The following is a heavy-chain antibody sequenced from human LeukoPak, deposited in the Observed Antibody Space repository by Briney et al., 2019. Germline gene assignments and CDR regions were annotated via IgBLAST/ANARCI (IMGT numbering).Heavy chain of an antibody. CDR1: GGSISSYY. D-gene: IGHD4-17*01. CDR2: IYTSGST. V-gene: IGHV4-4*09. CDR3: ARGPSYGKGYFDY. J-gene: IGHJ4*02. Sequence: SETLSLTCTVSGGSISSYYWSWIRQPPGKGLEWIGYIYTSGSTNYNPSLKSRVTISVDTSKNQFSLKLSSVTAADTAVYYCARGPSYGKGYFDYWGQGTLVTVSS.